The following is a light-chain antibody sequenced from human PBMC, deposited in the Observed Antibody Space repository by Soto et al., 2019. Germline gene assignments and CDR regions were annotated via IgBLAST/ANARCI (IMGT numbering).Light chain of an antibody. CDR3: MQPLQTPRT. J-gene: IGKJ3*01. V-gene: IGKV2-28*01. CDR1: QSLLHSNGYNY. Sequence: DIVMTQSPLSLPVTPGEPASISCRSSQSLLHSNGYNYLDWYLQKPGQSPQLLIYLGSNRASGVPDRFSGSGSGTDFTLKISRVVAEDVGVYYCMQPLQTPRTFGPGTRVDIK. CDR2: LGS.